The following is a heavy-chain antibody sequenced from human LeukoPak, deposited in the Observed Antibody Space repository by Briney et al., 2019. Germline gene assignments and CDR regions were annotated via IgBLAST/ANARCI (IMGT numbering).Heavy chain of an antibody. CDR3: ARVPIAVAGTAYYYGMDV. CDR1: GYTLTELS. Sequence: SVKVSCKVSGYTLTELSMHWVRQAPGKGLEWMGRIIPILGIANYAQKFQGRVTITADKSTSTAYMELSSLRSEDTAVYYCARVPIAVAGTAYYYGMDVWGQGTTVTVSS. D-gene: IGHD6-19*01. V-gene: IGHV1-69*04. J-gene: IGHJ6*02. CDR2: IIPILGIA.